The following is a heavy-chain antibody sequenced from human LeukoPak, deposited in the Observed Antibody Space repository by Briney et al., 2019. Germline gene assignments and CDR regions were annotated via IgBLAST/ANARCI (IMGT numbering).Heavy chain of an antibody. J-gene: IGHJ5*02. V-gene: IGHV3-21*04. Sequence: GVLRLSCAASGFIFSSYNMNWVRQAPGKGLEWVSFLSSSSSYIFYADSVKGRFTISRDNAKNSLYLQMNSLRAEDTAVYYCARHQGSGWYQIWFDPWGQGTLVTVSS. CDR2: LSSSSSYI. CDR1: GFIFSSYN. D-gene: IGHD6-19*01. CDR3: ARHQGSGWYQIWFDP.